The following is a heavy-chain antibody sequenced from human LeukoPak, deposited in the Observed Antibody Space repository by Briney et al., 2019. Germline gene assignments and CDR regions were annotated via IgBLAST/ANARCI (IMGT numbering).Heavy chain of an antibody. D-gene: IGHD3-10*01. CDR3: ARESSLPYGSGTLGY. CDR2: IKQDGSEK. V-gene: IGHV3-7*01. Sequence: GGSLRLSCAASGFNFISSWMNWVRQAPGKGLEWVANIKQDGSEKYYVDSVKGRFTISRDNAKNSLYLQMNSLRAEDTAVYYCARESSLPYGSGTLGYWGQGTLVTVSS. CDR1: GFNFISSW. J-gene: IGHJ4*02.